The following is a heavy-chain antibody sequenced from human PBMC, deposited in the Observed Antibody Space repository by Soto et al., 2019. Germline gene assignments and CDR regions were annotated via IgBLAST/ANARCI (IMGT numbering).Heavy chain of an antibody. V-gene: IGHV4-31*03. J-gene: IGHJ3*02. CDR1: GGYLSSGGYY. D-gene: IGHD3-9*01. Sequence: SETLSLTCPVSGGYLSSGGYYWSWLRQHPGKGLEWIGYIYYSGSTYYNPSLKSRVTISVDTSKNQFSLKLSSVTAADTAVYYCARDYYDILTGPARAFDIWGQGTMVTVSS. CDR2: IYYSGST. CDR3: ARDYYDILTGPARAFDI.